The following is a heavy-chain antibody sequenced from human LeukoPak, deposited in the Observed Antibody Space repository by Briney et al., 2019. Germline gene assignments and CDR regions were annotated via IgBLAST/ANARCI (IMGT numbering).Heavy chain of an antibody. CDR2: ISYDGSNK. V-gene: IGHV3-30*04. D-gene: IGHD6-6*01. CDR3: ARGLYSSSAIDY. J-gene: IGHJ4*02. Sequence: GESLRLSCAASGFTFSSYAMHWVRRAPGKGLEWVAVISYDGSNKYYADSVKGRFTISRDNSKNTLYLQMNSLRAEDTAVYYCARGLYSSSAIDYWGQGTLVTVSS. CDR1: GFTFSSYA.